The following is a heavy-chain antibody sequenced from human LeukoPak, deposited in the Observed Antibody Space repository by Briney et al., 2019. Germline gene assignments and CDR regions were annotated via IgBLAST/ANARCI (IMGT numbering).Heavy chain of an antibody. V-gene: IGHV3-11*01. CDR2: ITNGDDTI. J-gene: IGHJ4*02. D-gene: IGHD5-18*01. CDR3: ASGGIQRYIADY. CDR1: GFTFSDYF. Sequence: TPGGSERLSCVASGFTFSDYFMSWIRQAPGKGLEWVSYITNGDDTISYADSVRGRFTTSRDNAKNSLFLQMNSLRAEDTAVYYCASGGIQRYIADYWGQGTLVTVSS.